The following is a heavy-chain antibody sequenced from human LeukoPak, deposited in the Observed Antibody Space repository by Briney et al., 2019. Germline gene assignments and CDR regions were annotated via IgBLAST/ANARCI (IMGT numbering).Heavy chain of an antibody. J-gene: IGHJ4*02. Sequence: PGGSLRLSCAASGFTFSSYAMSWVRQAPGKGLEWVSAISGSGAKTSYSDSVKGRFTISRDNSKNTLYLQMNSHRVEDTAVYFCARGGLAVVTDYWGQGTLVTVSS. CDR1: GFTFSSYA. V-gene: IGHV3-23*01. D-gene: IGHD3-10*01. CDR3: ARGGLAVVTDY. CDR2: ISGSGAKT.